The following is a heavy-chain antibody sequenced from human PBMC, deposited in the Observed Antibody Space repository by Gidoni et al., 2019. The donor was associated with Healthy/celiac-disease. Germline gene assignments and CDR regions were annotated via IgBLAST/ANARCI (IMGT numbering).Heavy chain of an antibody. V-gene: IGHV4-31*03. D-gene: IGHD3-22*01. CDR1: GASISSGGYY. CDR3: ARSGSYWGEVDY. Sequence: QLQEPGPRLVTPAQTLYLTRTVPGASISSGGYYWSWIRQHPGKGLGWIGYIYYSGSTYYNPSLKSRVTISVDTSKNQFSLKLSSVTAADTAVYYCARSGSYWGEVDYWGQGTLVTVSS. CDR2: IYYSGST. J-gene: IGHJ4*02.